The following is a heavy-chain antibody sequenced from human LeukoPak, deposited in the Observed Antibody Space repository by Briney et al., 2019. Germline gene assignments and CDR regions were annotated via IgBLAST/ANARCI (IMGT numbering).Heavy chain of an antibody. D-gene: IGHD3-3*01. V-gene: IGHV4-34*01. Sequence: SETLSLTCGVSGEPFSGYYWSWIRQTPGKGLELIGEINRSGNTDYNPSLKSRASISIDTSKNQFSLKMISVTAADTAVYYCARLVPERFFQLNPEGYYDYWGQGTLVTVSS. J-gene: IGHJ4*02. CDR3: ARLVPERFFQLNPEGYYDY. CDR2: INRSGNT. CDR1: GEPFSGYY.